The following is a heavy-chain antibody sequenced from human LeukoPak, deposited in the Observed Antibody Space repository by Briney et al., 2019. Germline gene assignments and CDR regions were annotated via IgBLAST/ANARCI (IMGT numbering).Heavy chain of an antibody. CDR1: IFTFSYYA. V-gene: IGHV3-23*01. CDR3: AGRTQTTGWSFDY. D-gene: IGHD1-1*01. CDR2: ISAGGGST. Sequence: PGGSLRLSCAASIFTFSYYAMSWVRQAPGKGLEWVSSISAGGGSTYYADSVKGRFTISRDNSKNTLFLQMNSLRAEDTAVYYCAGRTQTTGWSFDYWGQGALVTVSS. J-gene: IGHJ4*02.